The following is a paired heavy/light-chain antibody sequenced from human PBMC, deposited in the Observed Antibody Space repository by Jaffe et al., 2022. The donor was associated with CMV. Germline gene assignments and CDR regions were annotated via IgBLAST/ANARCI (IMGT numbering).Light chain of an antibody. CDR1: QSIITH. Sequence: DIQLTQSPSSLSASVGDRVTMTCRTSQSIITHLNWYQQKPGKAPKLLIYATSSLQSGVPSRFSGSGSGTEFTLTISSLQPEDFATYYCQQSYSTLLTFGPGTKVDIK. J-gene: IGKJ3*01. CDR2: ATS. CDR3: QQSYSTLLT. V-gene: IGKV1-39*01.
Heavy chain of an antibody. CDR3: AKDPGNGLWHQLPSTFDY. J-gene: IGHJ4*02. V-gene: IGHV3-23*01. Sequence: EVQLLESGGDLVQPGGSLRLSCAASGFTFSSYAMSWVRQAPGKGLEWVSTLSGDASRTYYAESVKGRFTISRDNSKNTLYLEMNTLRAEDTAVYYCAKDPGNGLWHQLPSTFDYWGQGTLVTVSS. D-gene: IGHD2-2*01. CDR2: LSGDASRT. CDR1: GFTFSSYA.